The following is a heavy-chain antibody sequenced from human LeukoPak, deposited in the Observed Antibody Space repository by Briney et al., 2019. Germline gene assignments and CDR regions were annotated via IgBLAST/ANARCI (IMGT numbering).Heavy chain of an antibody. D-gene: IGHD6-13*01. CDR1: GFTFSSYA. CDR2: ISGSGGST. J-gene: IGHJ4*02. V-gene: IGHV3-23*01. Sequence: GGSLRLSCAASGFTFSSYAMTWVRRAPGKGLEWFSVISGSGGSTYYADSVKGRYTISRDNSKNTLFLQMNSLRDEDTAVYYCAKEGGYTSSSLVGYYFDHWGQGTLVTVSS. CDR3: AKEGGYTSSSLVGYYFDH.